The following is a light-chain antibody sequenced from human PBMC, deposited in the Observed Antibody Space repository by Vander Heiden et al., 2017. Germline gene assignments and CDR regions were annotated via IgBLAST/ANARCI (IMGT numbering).Light chain of an antibody. CDR1: QSISSY. J-gene: IGKJ1*01. V-gene: IGKV1-39*01. Sequence: DILITHSPSSLSSSVGDRVTITCRASQSISSYLNWYQQKPGKAPKLLIYAASSLQSGVPSRFSGSGSGTDFTLTISSLQPEDFATYYCQQSYSTPRTFGQGTKVEIK. CDR2: AAS. CDR3: QQSYSTPRT.